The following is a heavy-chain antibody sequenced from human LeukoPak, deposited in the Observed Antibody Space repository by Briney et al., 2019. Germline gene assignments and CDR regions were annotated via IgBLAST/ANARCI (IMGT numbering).Heavy chain of an antibody. J-gene: IGHJ4*02. CDR1: GYTFTSYG. CDR2: ISAYNGNT. Sequence: GASVKVSCKASGYTFTSYGISWVRQAPGQGFRGRGWISAYNGNTNYAQKLQGRVTMTTDTSTSTAYMELRSLRSDDTAVYYCARDSYYGSGSYYDYWGQGTLVTVSS. CDR3: ARDSYYGSGSYYDY. V-gene: IGHV1-18*01. D-gene: IGHD3-10*01.